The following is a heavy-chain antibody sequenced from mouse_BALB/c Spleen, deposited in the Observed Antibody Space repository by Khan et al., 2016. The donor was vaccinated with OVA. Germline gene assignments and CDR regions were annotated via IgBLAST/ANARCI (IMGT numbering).Heavy chain of an antibody. CDR3: ARWGGNYPSYAMDY. J-gene: IGHJ4*01. D-gene: IGHD2-1*01. V-gene: IGHV1S56*01. Sequence: QVQLQQSGPELVKPGASVRISCKASGYTFTSYYIHWVKQRPGQGLEWIGWIYPGNVNTDYNEKFKGKATLTADKSSSTAYMQLSSLTSVDSAVYFCARWGGNYPSYAMDYWGQGTSVTVSS. CDR1: GYTFTSYY. CDR2: IYPGNVNT.